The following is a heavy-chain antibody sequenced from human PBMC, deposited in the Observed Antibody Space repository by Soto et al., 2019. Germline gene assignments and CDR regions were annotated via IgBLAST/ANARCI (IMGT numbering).Heavy chain of an antibody. Sequence: EVQLLESGGGLVQPGGSLRLSCAASGFTFSSYAMGWVRQAPGKGLDGVSAIGGSGGSTYYADSVKGRFTISRDNSKNTLYLQMNSLRAEDTAVYYCAKGDRVVVKVCWFDPWGQGTLVTVSS. CDR3: AKGDRVVVKVCWFDP. CDR1: GFTFSSYA. CDR2: IGGSGGST. D-gene: IGHD3-22*01. J-gene: IGHJ5*02. V-gene: IGHV3-23*01.